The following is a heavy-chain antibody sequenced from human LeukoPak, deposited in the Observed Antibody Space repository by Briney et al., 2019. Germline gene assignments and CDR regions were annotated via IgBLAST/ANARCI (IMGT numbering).Heavy chain of an antibody. Sequence: APVKVSCKASGYTFTGYYMHWVRQAPGQGLEWMGWINPNSGGTNYAQKFQGRVTMTRDTSISTAYMELSRLRSDDTAVYYCARDKVRGVTYYYGMDVWGQGTTVTVSS. D-gene: IGHD3-10*01. CDR1: GYTFTGYY. CDR3: ARDKVRGVTYYYGMDV. CDR2: INPNSGGT. J-gene: IGHJ6*02. V-gene: IGHV1-2*02.